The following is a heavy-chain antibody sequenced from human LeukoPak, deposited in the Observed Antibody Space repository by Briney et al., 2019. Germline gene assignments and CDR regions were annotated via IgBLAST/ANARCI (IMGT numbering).Heavy chain of an antibody. CDR2: ISYDGSNE. CDR3: AKDPPLYGSGSWYFDL. D-gene: IGHD3-10*01. V-gene: IGHV3-30*18. CDR1: GFTFSSFD. J-gene: IGHJ2*01. Sequence: GGSLRLSCAASGFTFSSFDIHWVRQAPGKGLEWVAVISYDGSNEYYADSVKGRFTISRDNSKNTLYLQMNSLRAEDTAVYYCAKDPPLYGSGSWYFDLWGRGTLVTVSS.